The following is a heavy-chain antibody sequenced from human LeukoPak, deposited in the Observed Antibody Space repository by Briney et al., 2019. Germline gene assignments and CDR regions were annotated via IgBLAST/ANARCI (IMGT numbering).Heavy chain of an antibody. Sequence: ASVKVSCKASGYTFTGYYMHWVRQAPGQGLEWMGWINPNSGGTNYAQKFQGRATMTRDTSISTAYMELSRLRSDDTAVYYCARIIAAAALDFDYWGQGTLVTVSS. CDR1: GYTFTGYY. J-gene: IGHJ4*02. V-gene: IGHV1-2*02. CDR3: ARIIAAAALDFDY. CDR2: INPNSGGT. D-gene: IGHD6-13*01.